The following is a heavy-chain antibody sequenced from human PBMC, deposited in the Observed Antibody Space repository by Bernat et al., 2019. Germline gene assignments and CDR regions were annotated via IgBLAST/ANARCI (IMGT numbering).Heavy chain of an antibody. V-gene: IGHV3-30*03. Sequence: QVQLVESGGGVVQPGRSLRLSCAASGFTFSSYGMHWVRQAPDKGLEWVAVISYDGSNKYYADSVKGRFTISRDNSKNTLYLQMNSLRAEDTAVYYCAREGDCSSTSCTIDYWGQGTLVTVSS. D-gene: IGHD2-2*01. CDR1: GFTFSSYG. J-gene: IGHJ4*02. CDR2: ISYDGSNK. CDR3: AREGDCSSTSCTIDY.